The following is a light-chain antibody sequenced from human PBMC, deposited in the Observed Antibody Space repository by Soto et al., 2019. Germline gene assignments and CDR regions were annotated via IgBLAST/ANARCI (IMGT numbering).Light chain of an antibody. CDR3: AAWDDSLNGPL. CDR1: SSNIGNNS. CDR2: SNN. Sequence: QSVLTQPPSASGTPGQRVTISCSGSSSNIGNNSVNWYLQVPGTAPKLLIYSNNQWPSRVPDRFAVSKSGSSASLAISGRXXXXXXXXXCAAWDDSLNGPLFGGGTKLTV. J-gene: IGLJ2*01. V-gene: IGLV1-44*01.